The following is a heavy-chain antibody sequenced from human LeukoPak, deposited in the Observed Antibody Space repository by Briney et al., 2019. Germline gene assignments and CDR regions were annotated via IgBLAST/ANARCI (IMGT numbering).Heavy chain of an antibody. CDR1: GYSISSGYY. V-gene: IGHV4-38-2*02. D-gene: IGHD3-10*01. CDR2: IYTSGST. J-gene: IGHJ6*03. Sequence: PSETLSLTCTVSGYSISSGYYWGWIRQTPGKGLEWIGRIYTSGSTNYNPSLKSRVTMSVDTSKNQFSLKLSSVTAADTAVYYCARAVGSGSFQTYYYYMDVWGKGTTVTISS. CDR3: ARAVGSGSFQTYYYYMDV.